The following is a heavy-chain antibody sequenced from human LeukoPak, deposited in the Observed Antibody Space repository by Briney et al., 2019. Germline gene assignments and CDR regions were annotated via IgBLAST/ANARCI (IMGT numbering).Heavy chain of an antibody. V-gene: IGHV3-23*01. CDR2: ISGSGGGT. CDR1: GITLSNYG. D-gene: IGHD3-22*01. J-gene: IGHJ4*02. CDR3: AKRGVVIRVILVGFHQEAYYFDS. Sequence: GGSLRLSCEVSGITLSNYGMSWVRQAPGKGLEWVAGISGSGGGTNYADSVKGRFTISRDNSKNTLYLQMNSLRAEDTAVYFCAKRGVVIRVILVGFHQEAYYFDSWGQGALVTVSS.